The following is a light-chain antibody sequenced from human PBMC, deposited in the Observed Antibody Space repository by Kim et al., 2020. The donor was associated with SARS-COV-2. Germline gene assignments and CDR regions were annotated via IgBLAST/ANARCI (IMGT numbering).Light chain of an antibody. Sequence: FVSPGERATLSCRASQSVSSKVAWYQQKPGQAPRLLIYGASTRATGIPARFTGSGSGTEFTLTISSLQSEDFGVYYCQQYKNWRTFGQGTKVDIK. CDR1: QSVSSK. J-gene: IGKJ1*01. V-gene: IGKV3-15*01. CDR2: GAS. CDR3: QQYKNWRT.